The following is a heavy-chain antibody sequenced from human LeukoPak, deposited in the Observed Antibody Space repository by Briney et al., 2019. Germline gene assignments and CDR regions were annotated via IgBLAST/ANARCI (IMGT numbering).Heavy chain of an antibody. Sequence: GRSLRLSCAASGFTFSSYAMHWVRQAPGKGLEWVAVISYDGSNKYYADSVKGRFTISRDNSKNTLYLQMNSLRAEDTAVYYPCGGDYWGQGTLVTVSS. V-gene: IGHV3-30*04. J-gene: IGHJ4*02. CDR1: GFTFSSYA. CDR2: ISYDGSNK. D-gene: IGHD3-16*01. CDR3: CGGDY.